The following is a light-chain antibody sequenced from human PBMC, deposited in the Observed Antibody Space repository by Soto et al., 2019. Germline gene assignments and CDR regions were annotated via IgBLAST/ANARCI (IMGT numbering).Light chain of an antibody. V-gene: IGKV1-5*03. Sequence: DIQMTQSPSTLSGSVGDRVTMTCRASQTISSWLAWYQQKSGKAPKLLIYKASTLKSGVPPRFSGSGSGTDFTLAISSLQPEDSATYYCLQDINYPWTFGQGTTGDIK. CDR3: LQDINYPWT. J-gene: IGKJ1*01. CDR2: KAS. CDR1: QTISSW.